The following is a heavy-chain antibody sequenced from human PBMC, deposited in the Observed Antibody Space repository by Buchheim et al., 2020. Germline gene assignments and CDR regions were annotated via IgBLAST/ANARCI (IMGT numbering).Heavy chain of an antibody. CDR1: GGSVSSGSYY. Sequence: QVQLQESGPGLVKPSETLSLTCTVSGGSVSSGSYYWSWIRPPPGKGLEWIGYIYYSGSTNYNPSLKSRVTISVDTSKNQFSLKLSSVTAADTAVYYCAREGSGYDYDYGMDVWGQGTT. J-gene: IGHJ6*02. V-gene: IGHV4-61*01. CDR2: IYYSGST. D-gene: IGHD5-12*01. CDR3: AREGSGYDYDYGMDV.